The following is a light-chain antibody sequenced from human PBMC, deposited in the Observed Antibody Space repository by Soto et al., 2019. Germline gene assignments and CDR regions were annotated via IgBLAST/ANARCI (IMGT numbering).Light chain of an antibody. CDR2: GAS. J-gene: IGKJ1*01. Sequence: QMTHSPSSLSASVGDRVTITCRASQSISRYLNWYQQKPGKAPKILIYGASTLQSGVPSRFSGSGSGTEFTLTISSLQPDDFATYYRQHYNSWPFGQGTKVDI. CDR1: QSISRY. V-gene: IGKV1-39*01. CDR3: QHYNSWP.